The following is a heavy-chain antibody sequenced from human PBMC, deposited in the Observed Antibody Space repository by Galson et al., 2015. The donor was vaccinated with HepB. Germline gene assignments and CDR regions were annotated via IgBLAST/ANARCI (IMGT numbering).Heavy chain of an antibody. CDR2: IYYSGST. Sequence: ETLSLTCTVSGGSISSYYWSWIRQPPGKGLEWIGYIYYSGSTNYNPSLKSRVTISVDTSKNQFSLKLSSVTAADTAVYYCASLYSSGYFDYWGQGTLVTVSS. J-gene: IGHJ4*02. CDR3: ASLYSSGYFDY. V-gene: IGHV4-59*01. D-gene: IGHD6-19*01. CDR1: GGSISSYY.